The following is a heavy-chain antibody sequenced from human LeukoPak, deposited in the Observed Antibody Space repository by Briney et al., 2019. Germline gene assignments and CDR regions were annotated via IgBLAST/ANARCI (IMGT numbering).Heavy chain of an antibody. CDR1: GGPFSGYY. V-gene: IGHV4-34*01. CDR3: ARVGLVFVGPYLDY. CDR2: VSHSGSA. J-gene: IGHJ4*02. D-gene: IGHD1-26*01. Sequence: NPSETLSLTCAVSGGPFSGYYWSWIRQPPGKGLEWIGEVSHSGSANYNPSLESRVTISVDTSKNHFSLNLTSVTAADTGTYYCARVGLVFVGPYLDYWGQGALVTVSS.